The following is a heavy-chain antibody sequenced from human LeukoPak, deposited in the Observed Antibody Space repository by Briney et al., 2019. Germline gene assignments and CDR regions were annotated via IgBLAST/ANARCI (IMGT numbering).Heavy chain of an antibody. CDR1: GFTFSSYE. Sequence: PGGSLRLSCAASGFTFSSYEMNWVRQAPGKGLEWVSYISSSGSTIYYADSVKGRFTISRDNAKNSLYLQMNSLRAEDTAVYYCARDLRYDFWSGYLNWFDPWGQGTLVTLSS. J-gene: IGHJ5*02. CDR3: ARDLRYDFWSGYLNWFDP. V-gene: IGHV3-48*03. D-gene: IGHD3-3*01. CDR2: ISSSGSTI.